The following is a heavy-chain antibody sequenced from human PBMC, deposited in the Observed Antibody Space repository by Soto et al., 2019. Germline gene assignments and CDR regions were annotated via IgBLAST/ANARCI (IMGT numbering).Heavy chain of an antibody. J-gene: IGHJ4*02. CDR3: ARGGYDFWSGYSLDY. Sequence: EASVKVSCKASGYTFTSYAMHCVRQAPGQRLEWMGWINAGNGNTKYSQKFQGRVTITRDTSASTAYMELSSLRSDDTAVYYCARGGYDFWSGYSLDYWGQGTQVTVSS. V-gene: IGHV1-3*01. D-gene: IGHD3-3*01. CDR1: GYTFTSYA. CDR2: INAGNGNT.